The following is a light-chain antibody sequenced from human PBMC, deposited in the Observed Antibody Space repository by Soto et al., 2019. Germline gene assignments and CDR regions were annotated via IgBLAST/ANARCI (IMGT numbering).Light chain of an antibody. CDR1: QSISSY. J-gene: IGKJ2*01. CDR2: AAS. Sequence: DIQMTQSPSSLSASVGDRVTITCRASQSISSYLNWYQQKPGKAPKLLIYAASSLESGVPARFSGSGSGTEFTLTISSLQPEDVATYYFQQSYSTPPDTIGQGTKLEIK. V-gene: IGKV1-39*01. CDR3: QQSYSTPPDT.